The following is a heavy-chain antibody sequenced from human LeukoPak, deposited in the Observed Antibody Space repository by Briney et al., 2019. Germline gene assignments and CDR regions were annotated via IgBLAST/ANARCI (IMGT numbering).Heavy chain of an antibody. Sequence: SETLSLTCTVSGGSISSGSYYWSWIRQPAGKGLEWIGRIYTSGSTNYNPSLKSRVTISVDTSKNQFSLKLSSVTAADTAVYYCARIAVPFQLDPWGQGTLVTVSS. D-gene: IGHD2/OR15-2a*01. J-gene: IGHJ5*02. CDR2: IYTSGST. CDR1: GGSISSGSYY. CDR3: ARIAVPFQLDP. V-gene: IGHV4-61*02.